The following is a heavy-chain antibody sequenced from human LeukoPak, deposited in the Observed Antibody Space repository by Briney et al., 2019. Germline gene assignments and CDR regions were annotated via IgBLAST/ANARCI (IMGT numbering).Heavy chain of an antibody. CDR3: AKGPSVVYTTSWLDY. D-gene: IGHD6-13*01. J-gene: IGHJ4*02. Sequence: GGSLRLSCAASGFTFNSYAMSWVRQAPGKGLEWVSGISGSGGYTYYADSVKGRFTISRDNSKNTLYLQMNSLRAEHTAVYYCAKGPSVVYTTSWLDYWGQGTLVTVSS. CDR1: GFTFNSYA. CDR2: ISGSGGYT. V-gene: IGHV3-23*01.